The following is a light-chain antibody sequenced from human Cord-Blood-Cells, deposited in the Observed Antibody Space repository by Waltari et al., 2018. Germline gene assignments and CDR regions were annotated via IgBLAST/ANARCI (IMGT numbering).Light chain of an antibody. CDR1: SSHIGAGYD. J-gene: IGLJ2*01. CDR2: GNS. CDR3: QSYDSSLSGSV. Sequence: QSVLTQPPSVSGAPGQRVTISCTGSSSHIGAGYDVHWYQQLPGPAPKLLIYGNSNLPSGVPDRFSGSKSGTSASLAITGLQAEDEADYYCQSYDSSLSGSVFGGGTKLTVL. V-gene: IGLV1-40*01.